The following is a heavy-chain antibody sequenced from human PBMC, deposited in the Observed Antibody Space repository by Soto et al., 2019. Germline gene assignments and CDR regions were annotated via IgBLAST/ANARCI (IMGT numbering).Heavy chain of an antibody. Sequence: QVQLQESGPGLVKPSETLSLTCTVSGGSISSYYWSWIRQPPGKGLEWIGYIDYSGSTNYNPSLKSRVTISVDTSKNQFSLKLSSVTAADTAVYYCARRWGPTFDFLGQGTLVTVSS. D-gene: IGHD2-21*02. CDR2: IDYSGST. CDR3: ARRWGPTFDF. J-gene: IGHJ4*02. CDR1: GGSISSYY. V-gene: IGHV4-59*01.